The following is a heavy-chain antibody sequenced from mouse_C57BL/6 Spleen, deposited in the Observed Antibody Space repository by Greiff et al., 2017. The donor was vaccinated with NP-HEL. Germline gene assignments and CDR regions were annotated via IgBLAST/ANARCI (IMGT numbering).Heavy chain of an antibody. Sequence: QVQLKQPGAELVRPGSSVKLSCKASGYTFTSYWMHWVKQRPIQGLEWIGNIDPSDSETHYNQKFKDKATLTVDKSSSTAYMQLSSLTSEDSAVYYCARFGFLDFDYWGQGTTLTVSS. J-gene: IGHJ2*01. CDR2: IDPSDSET. CDR3: ARFGFLDFDY. CDR1: GYTFTSYW. V-gene: IGHV1-52*01.